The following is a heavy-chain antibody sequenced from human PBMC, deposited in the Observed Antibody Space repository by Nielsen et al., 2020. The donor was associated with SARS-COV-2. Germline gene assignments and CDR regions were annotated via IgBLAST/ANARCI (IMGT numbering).Heavy chain of an antibody. Sequence: SGPTLVKPTQTLTLTCTFSGFSLSTSGVGVGWTRQPPGKALEWLALIYWDDDKRYSLSLKSRPTITKDTSKNQVVLTMTNMDPVDTATYYCAHRRATMVRGPYFDYWGQGTLVTVSS. CDR2: IYWDDDK. V-gene: IGHV2-5*02. J-gene: IGHJ4*02. D-gene: IGHD3-10*01. CDR1: GFSLSTSGVG. CDR3: AHRRATMVRGPYFDY.